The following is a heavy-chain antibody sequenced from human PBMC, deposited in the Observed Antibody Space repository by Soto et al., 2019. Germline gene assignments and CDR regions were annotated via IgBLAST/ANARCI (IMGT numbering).Heavy chain of an antibody. V-gene: IGHV4-31*03. D-gene: IGHD3-9*01. CDR2: IYYSGST. Sequence: SQTLSLTCTVSGASISSGGYYWSWIRQHPGKGREWIGYIYYSGSTYYNPSIKSRVTLSVDTSKTQFSLKLSSVTAADTAVYYCASVGRYFDWLLSTNGFDIWGQGTMVTVSS. CDR1: GASISSGGYY. J-gene: IGHJ3*02. CDR3: ASVGRYFDWLLSTNGFDI.